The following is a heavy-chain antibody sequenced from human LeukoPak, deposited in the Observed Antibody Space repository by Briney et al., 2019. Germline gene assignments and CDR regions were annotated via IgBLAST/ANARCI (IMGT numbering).Heavy chain of an antibody. CDR1: GYTLTELS. Sequence: ASVKVSCKVSGYTLTELSMHWVRQAPGKGLEWMGWINTNTGNPTYAQGFTGRFVFSLDTSVSTAYLQISSLKAEDTAVYYCARCSRDYFDYWGQGTLVTVSS. CDR2: INTNTGNP. V-gene: IGHV7-4-1*02. D-gene: IGHD3-10*02. J-gene: IGHJ4*02. CDR3: ARCSRDYFDY.